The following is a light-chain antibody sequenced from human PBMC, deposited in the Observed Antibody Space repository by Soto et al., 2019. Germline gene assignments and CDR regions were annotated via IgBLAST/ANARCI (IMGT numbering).Light chain of an antibody. Sequence: EIVLTQSPGTLSLSPGERATLSCRASQSVNSRDLAWYRQQPGQAPSLLIYGASNWATGIPDRFSGSGTGTDLALTISRREPEDYAVDYCLRYGDSHQAYTFGQGTKLEIK. V-gene: IGKV3-20*01. CDR1: QSVNSRD. J-gene: IGKJ2*01. CDR3: LRYGDSHQAYT. CDR2: GAS.